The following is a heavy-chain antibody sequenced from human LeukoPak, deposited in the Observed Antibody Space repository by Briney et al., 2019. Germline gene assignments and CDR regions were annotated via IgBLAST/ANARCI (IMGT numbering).Heavy chain of an antibody. CDR1: GFTFSSYG. CDR3: AKGGRWLQLGAFDI. D-gene: IGHD5-24*01. Sequence: PGGSLRLSCAASGFTFSSYGMHWVRQAPGKGLEWVAVIWYDGSNKYYADSVKGRLTISRDNSKNTVYLQINSLRAEDTAVYYCAKGGRWLQLGAFDIWGQGTRVTVSS. J-gene: IGHJ3*02. CDR2: IWYDGSNK. V-gene: IGHV3-33*06.